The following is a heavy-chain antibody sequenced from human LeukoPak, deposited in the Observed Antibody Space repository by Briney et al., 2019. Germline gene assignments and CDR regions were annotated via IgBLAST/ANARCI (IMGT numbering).Heavy chain of an antibody. Sequence: SVKVSCKASGGTFSSYAISWVRQAPGQGLEWMGGIIPIFGTANYAQKFQGRVTITADESTSTAYMELSSLRSEDTAVYYCARVGGSSSGPRYYFDYWGQGTLVTVSS. CDR1: GGTFSSYA. V-gene: IGHV1-69*01. CDR3: ARVGGSSSGPRYYFDY. D-gene: IGHD6-13*01. J-gene: IGHJ4*02. CDR2: IIPIFGTA.